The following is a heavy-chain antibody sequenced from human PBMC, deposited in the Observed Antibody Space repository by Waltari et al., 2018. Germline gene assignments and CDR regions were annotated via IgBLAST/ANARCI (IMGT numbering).Heavy chain of an antibody. J-gene: IGHJ3*01. V-gene: IGHV4-39*02. D-gene: IGHD3-16*01. CDR2: ITYAGTT. CDR1: GSSIDTPKHY. CDR3: ATDIGASVVTAAFDV. Sequence: QLQLQESGPGPVKPPATLSLTCSVSGSSIDTPKHYWSWICQPPGQGLEWLGNITYAGTTYTNPSLRSRLTMSRDTATNQWSLAVGSTCAADAAVYYCATDIGASVVTAAFDVWGKGTMVTVSS.